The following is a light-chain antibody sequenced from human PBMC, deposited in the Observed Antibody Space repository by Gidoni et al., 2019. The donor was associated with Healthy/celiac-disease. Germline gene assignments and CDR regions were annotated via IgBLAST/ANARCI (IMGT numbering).Light chain of an antibody. Sequence: DIVMTQSPSTLSVSPGERATLSCRASQSVSSNLPWYQQKPGQAPRLLIYGASTRATGIPARFSGSGSGTEFTLTISSLQSEDFAVYYCQQYNNWRTFGQGTKVEIK. CDR2: GAS. CDR1: QSVSSN. J-gene: IGKJ1*01. CDR3: QQYNNWRT. V-gene: IGKV3-15*01.